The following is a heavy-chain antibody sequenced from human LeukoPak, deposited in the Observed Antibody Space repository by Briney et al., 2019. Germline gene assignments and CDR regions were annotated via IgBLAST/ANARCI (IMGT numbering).Heavy chain of an antibody. CDR1: GFTFSSYG. V-gene: IGHV3-30*18. J-gene: IGHJ5*02. CDR3: AKESASGSPYRAGWFDP. CDR2: ISYDGSIR. D-gene: IGHD6-13*01. Sequence: GGSLRLSCAASGFTFSSYGMHWVRQAPGKGLEWVAVISYDGSIRYSADSVKGRFTISRDNSKNTLYLQMNSLRAEDTAVYYCAKESASGSPYRAGWFDPWGRGTLVTVSS.